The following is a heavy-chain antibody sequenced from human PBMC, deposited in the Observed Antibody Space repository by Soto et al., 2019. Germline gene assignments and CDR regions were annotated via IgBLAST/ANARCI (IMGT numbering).Heavy chain of an antibody. CDR1: GDTFTDYY. J-gene: IGHJ4*02. Sequence: QVQLMQSGAEVKKPGASVKGSCKASGDTFTDYYIHWVRQAPGQGLEWMGTVNPSGGHTTYAQHFLGRVTMTRDTSTSTLYMELTSLTSEDTAVYYCARGGHVVVVTAALDYWGQGTLVTVSS. V-gene: IGHV1-46*01. CDR2: VNPSGGHT. CDR3: ARGGHVVVVTAALDY. D-gene: IGHD2-21*02.